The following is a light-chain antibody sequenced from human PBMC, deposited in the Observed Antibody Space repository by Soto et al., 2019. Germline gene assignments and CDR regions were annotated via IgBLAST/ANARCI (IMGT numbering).Light chain of an antibody. CDR2: GND. CDR1: SSNIGSNT. J-gene: IGLJ1*01. CDR3: ATWDDSLIGSV. Sequence: SVLTQPPSASGTPGQRVTISCSGSSSNIGSNTVNWYQQFPGTAPKLLIYGNDQRPSGVPDRFSGSKSGTSASLAISGLQSEDEADYYCATWDDSLIGSVFGTGTKVTV. V-gene: IGLV1-44*01.